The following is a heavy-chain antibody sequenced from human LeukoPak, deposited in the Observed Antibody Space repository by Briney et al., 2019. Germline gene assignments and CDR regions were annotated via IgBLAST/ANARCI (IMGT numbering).Heavy chain of an antibody. CDR3: ARDTGTGTTLYYYMDV. CDR1: GLTFSSYA. Sequence: GGSWRLSWAASGLTFSSYAMSWVGHFPGRGLGWVSGISGNGDNTYYADSVKGRFTISRDNSKNTLYLQMNSLRAEDTALYFCARDTGTGTTLYYYMDVWGKGTTVTVSS. J-gene: IGHJ6*03. CDR2: ISGNGDNT. D-gene: IGHD1-1*01. V-gene: IGHV3-23*01.